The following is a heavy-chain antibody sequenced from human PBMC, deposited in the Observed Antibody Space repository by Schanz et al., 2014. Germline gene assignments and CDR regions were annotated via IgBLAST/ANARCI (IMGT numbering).Heavy chain of an antibody. CDR2: ISGDHRNT. V-gene: IGHV3-23*01. CDR1: GFTFSTHA. Sequence: EMQLLESGGGLIQPGGSLRLSCAASGFTFSTHAMSWVRQAPGKGLEWVSSISGDHRNTFYADSVKGRFTISRDNSKNTLYLPMNNLRAEDAGVDCGAKEAPSQFDLWGRGTLITVSS. J-gene: IGHJ2*01. CDR3: AKEAPSQFDL.